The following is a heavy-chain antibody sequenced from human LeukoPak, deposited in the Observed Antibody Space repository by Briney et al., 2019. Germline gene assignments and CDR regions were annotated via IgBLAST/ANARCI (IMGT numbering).Heavy chain of an antibody. J-gene: IGHJ4*02. D-gene: IGHD3-16*01. CDR1: GYIFTDYH. Sequence: ASVKVSCKTSGYIFTDYHINWLRQAHGQGLEWIGWISTYNVGTKFLQKFQGRVTLTTDTSTTTGYMELRSLTSDDTAVYYCARDGPGFGYFDHWGQGTVVTVSS. V-gene: IGHV1-18*01. CDR2: ISTYNVGT. CDR3: ARDGPGFGYFDH.